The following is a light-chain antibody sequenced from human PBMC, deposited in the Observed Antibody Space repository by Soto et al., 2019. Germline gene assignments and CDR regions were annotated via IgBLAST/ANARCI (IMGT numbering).Light chain of an antibody. CDR1: QSVRSSY. J-gene: IGKJ4*01. Sequence: EIVLTQSPGTLSLSPGERATLSCRASQSVRSSYLAWYQQKPGQAPRLLIYGASSRATGIPDRFSGSGSGIDFTLTINRREPEDLAVYYCQQYGDSPTFGGGTKVEIK. CDR2: GAS. V-gene: IGKV3-20*01. CDR3: QQYGDSPT.